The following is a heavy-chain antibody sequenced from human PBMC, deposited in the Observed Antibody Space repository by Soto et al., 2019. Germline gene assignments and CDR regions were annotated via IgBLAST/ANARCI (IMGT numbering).Heavy chain of an antibody. V-gene: IGHV1-69*13. D-gene: IGHD3-22*01. CDR3: ARDRHGPIHYYDSSGYSL. Sequence: SVKVSCKASGGTFSSYAISWVRQAPGQGLEWMGGIIPIFGTANYAQKFQGRVTITADESTSTAYMELSSLRSEDTAVYYCARDRHGPIHYYDSSGYSLWGQGTRVTVSS. CDR2: IIPIFGTA. CDR1: GGTFSSYA. J-gene: IGHJ4*02.